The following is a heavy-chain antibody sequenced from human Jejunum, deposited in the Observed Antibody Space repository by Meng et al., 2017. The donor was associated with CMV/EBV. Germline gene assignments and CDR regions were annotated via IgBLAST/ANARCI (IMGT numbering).Heavy chain of an antibody. D-gene: IGHD3-16*01. CDR1: SSHW. J-gene: IGHJ5*02. V-gene: IGHV4-28*01. CDR2: IYYSGST. CDR3: ARNATGGGWFDP. Sequence: SSHWMHWVRQSPGKGLEWIGTIYYSGSTHYSPSVRSRITMSVDTSKNLFSLELSYVTAADTAVYYCARNATGGGWFDPWGQGTLVTVSS.